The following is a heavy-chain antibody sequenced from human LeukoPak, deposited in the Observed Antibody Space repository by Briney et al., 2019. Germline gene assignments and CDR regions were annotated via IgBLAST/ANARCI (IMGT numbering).Heavy chain of an antibody. D-gene: IGHD5-18*01. CDR1: GGSVSSGSYY. CDR3: ARNAGYSYGDTPEGNWFDP. V-gene: IGHV4-61*01. J-gene: IGHJ5*02. Sequence: SETLSLTCTVSGGSVSSGSYYWSWIGQPPGKGLEWIGYIYYSGSTNYNPSLKSRVTISVDTSKNQFSLKLSSVTAADTAVYYCARNAGYSYGDTPEGNWFDPWGQGTLVTVSS. CDR2: IYYSGST.